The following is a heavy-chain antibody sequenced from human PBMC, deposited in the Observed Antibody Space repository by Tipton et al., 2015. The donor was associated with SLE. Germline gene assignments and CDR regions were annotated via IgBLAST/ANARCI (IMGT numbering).Heavy chain of an antibody. J-gene: IGHJ5*01. Sequence: GSLRLSCAGSGFTFSSYSMSWVRQAPGKGLEWVSYISGSGGNTNYADSLRGRFTISRDNAKNSLYLQMNSLRDEDTAVYYCARDLLSYYDGTGYSDSWGPGTLVTVSS. CDR1: GFTFSSYS. CDR2: ISGSGGNT. CDR3: ARDLLSYYDGTGYSDS. V-gene: IGHV3-48*02. D-gene: IGHD3-22*01.